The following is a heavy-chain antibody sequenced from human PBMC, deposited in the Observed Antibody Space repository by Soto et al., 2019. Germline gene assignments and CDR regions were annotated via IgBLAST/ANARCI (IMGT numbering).Heavy chain of an antibody. J-gene: IGHJ4*02. CDR1: GFAVSSKS. CDR3: VQTTGWPGFDF. Sequence: EVQLVESGGGLIQPGGPLRLSCEAPGFAVSSKSMPGVRQAPGKGLEWVSVIYGGGTTYYADSVKGRFTISRDTSKNTLYLQMNSLRAEDTAVYYCVQTTGWPGFDFWGQGTLVTVSS. CDR2: IYGGGTT. V-gene: IGHV3-53*01. D-gene: IGHD6-19*01.